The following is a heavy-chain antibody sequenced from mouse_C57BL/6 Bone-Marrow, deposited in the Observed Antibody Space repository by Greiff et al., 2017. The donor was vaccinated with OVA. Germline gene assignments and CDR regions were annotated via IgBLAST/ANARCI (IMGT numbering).Heavy chain of an antibody. V-gene: IGHV1-81*01. CDR2: IYPRSGNT. CDR1: GYTLTSYG. J-gene: IGHJ1*03. CDR3: ALTQYFDV. D-gene: IGHD4-1*01. Sequence: LMESGAELARPGASVQLSCKASGYTLTSYGISWVKQRTGQGLEWIGEIYPRSGNTYYNEKFKGKATLTADKSSSTAYMELRSLTSEDSAVYFCALTQYFDVWGTGTTVTVSS.